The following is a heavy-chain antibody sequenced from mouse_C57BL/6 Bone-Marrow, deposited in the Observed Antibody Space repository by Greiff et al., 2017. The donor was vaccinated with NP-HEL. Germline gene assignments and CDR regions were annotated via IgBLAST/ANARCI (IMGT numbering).Heavy chain of an antibody. CDR1: GFSLTSYG. D-gene: IGHD2-3*01. CDR2: IWRGGST. V-gene: IGHV2-5*01. CDR3: AKNWIYDGYYGFAY. J-gene: IGHJ3*01. Sequence: QVQLQESGPGLVQPSQSLSITCTVSGFSLTSYGVHWVRQSPGKGLEWLGVIWRGGSTDYNAAFMSRLSITKDNSKSQVFFKMNSLQADDTAIYYCAKNWIYDGYYGFAYWGQGTLVTVSA.